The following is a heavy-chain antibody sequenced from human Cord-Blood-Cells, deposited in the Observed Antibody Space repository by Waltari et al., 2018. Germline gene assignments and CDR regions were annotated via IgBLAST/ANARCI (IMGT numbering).Heavy chain of an antibody. J-gene: IGHJ4*02. CDR3: ARDRGTTVTLDY. Sequence: EVQLVESGGGLVQPGGSLSLSCAASGFPFSSYWMSWFRQAPGKGLEWVDNIKQEGSEKYYVDSVKGRFTISRDNAKNSLYLQMNSLRAEDTAVYYCARDRGTTVTLDYWGQGTLVTVSS. V-gene: IGHV3-7*01. CDR1: GFPFSSYW. CDR2: IKQEGSEK. D-gene: IGHD4-17*01.